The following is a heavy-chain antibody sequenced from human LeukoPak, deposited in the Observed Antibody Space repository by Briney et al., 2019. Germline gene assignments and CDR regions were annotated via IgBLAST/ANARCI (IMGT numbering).Heavy chain of an antibody. Sequence: GGSLRLSSAHSGFTFSSYAMHWVRHALGRGLEYVSALCSGGGSTNYATYLRGRLTFSEDTSKNTLYLQMGRLRAEDMAVYCCARDAQQQLVYAEYCQHWGQGTLVTVSS. CDR1: GFTFSSYA. CDR3: ARDAQQQLVYAEYCQH. D-gene: IGHD6-13*01. V-gene: IGHV3-64*01. J-gene: IGHJ1*01. CDR2: LCSGGGST.